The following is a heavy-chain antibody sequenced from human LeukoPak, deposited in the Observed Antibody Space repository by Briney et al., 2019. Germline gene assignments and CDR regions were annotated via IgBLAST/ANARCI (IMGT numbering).Heavy chain of an antibody. CDR1: GGSISSGGYS. Sequence: SQTLSLTCAVSGGSISSGGYSWSWIRQPPGKGLEWIGYIYHSGSTYYNPSLKSRVTISVDTSKNQFSLKLSSVTAADTAVYYCARLREYSSGWYDAFDIWGQGTMVTVSS. CDR3: ARLREYSSGWYDAFDI. CDR2: IYHSGST. J-gene: IGHJ3*02. D-gene: IGHD6-19*01. V-gene: IGHV4-30-2*01.